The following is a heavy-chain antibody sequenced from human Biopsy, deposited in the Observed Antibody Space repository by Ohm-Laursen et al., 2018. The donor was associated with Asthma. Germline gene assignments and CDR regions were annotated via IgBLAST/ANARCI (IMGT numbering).Heavy chain of an antibody. CDR2: ISSRGSNL. V-gene: IGHV3-11*01. CDR1: GFTFRDYY. CDR3: ARGYSTSWYFGY. Sequence: GSLRLSCAASGFTFRDYYMTWIRQAPGKGLEWVAYISSRGSNLYYADSVKGRLTISRDNPKKSVYLQLDSLRVEDTAVYYCARGYSTSWYFGYWGQGTVVTVSS. J-gene: IGHJ4*02. D-gene: IGHD6-13*01.